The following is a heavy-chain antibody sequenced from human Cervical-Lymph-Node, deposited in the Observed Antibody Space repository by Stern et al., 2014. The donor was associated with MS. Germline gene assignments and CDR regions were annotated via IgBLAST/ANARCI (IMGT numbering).Heavy chain of an antibody. CDR2: FYPGDSDT. V-gene: IGHV5-51*03. Sequence: MQLVQSGAEVKKPGESLTISCQGSGYTFTTYWIVWVRQVPGKGLEWMGIFYPGDSDTRYSLTFQVQVTISADNSISTAYLHLSSLKASDTAMYYCARATEGSYYDSSGFYSWYFDLWGRGTLVTVSS. D-gene: IGHD3-22*01. CDR1: GYTFTTYW. CDR3: ARATEGSYYDSSGFYSWYFDL. J-gene: IGHJ2*01.